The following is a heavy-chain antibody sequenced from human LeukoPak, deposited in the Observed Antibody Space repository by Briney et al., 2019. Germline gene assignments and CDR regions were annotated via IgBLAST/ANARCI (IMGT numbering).Heavy chain of an antibody. CDR1: GYTFTGYY. CDR3: ARDRSYYVPYYYYGMDV. V-gene: IGHV1-2*06. J-gene: IGHJ6*02. CDR2: INPNSGGT. D-gene: IGHD1-26*01. Sequence: ASVKVSCKASGYTFTGYYMHWVRQAPGQGLEWMGRINPNSGGTNYAQKFQGRVTMTRDTSISTAYMELSRLRSDDTAVYYCARDRSYYVPYYYYGMDVWGQGTTVTVSS.